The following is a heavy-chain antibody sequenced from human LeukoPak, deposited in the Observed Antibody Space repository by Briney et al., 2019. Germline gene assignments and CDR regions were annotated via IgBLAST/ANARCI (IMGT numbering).Heavy chain of an antibody. V-gene: IGHV3-48*04. D-gene: IGHD5-24*01. CDR3: AREGGDGYNMEWAFDI. CDR1: GFTFSSYS. J-gene: IGHJ3*02. Sequence: GGSLRLSCAASGFTFSSYSMNWVRQAPGKGLEWVSYISSSSSTIYYADSVKGRFTISRDNAKNSLYLQMNSLRAEDTAVYYCAREGGDGYNMEWAFDIWGQGTMVTVSS. CDR2: ISSSSSTI.